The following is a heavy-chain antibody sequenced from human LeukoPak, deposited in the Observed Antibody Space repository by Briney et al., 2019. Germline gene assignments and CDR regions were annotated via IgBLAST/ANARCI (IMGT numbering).Heavy chain of an antibody. CDR1: GGSISSYY. CDR2: IYYSGST. J-gene: IGHJ4*02. CDR3: ARHPNDEIYGSGSYYTVDY. D-gene: IGHD3-10*01. Sequence: SETLSLTCTVSGGSISSYYWSWIRQPPGKGLEWIGYIYYSGSTNYNPSLKSQVTISVDTSKNQFSLKLSSVTAADTAVYYCARHPNDEIYGSGSYYTVDYWGQGTLVTVSS. V-gene: IGHV4-59*08.